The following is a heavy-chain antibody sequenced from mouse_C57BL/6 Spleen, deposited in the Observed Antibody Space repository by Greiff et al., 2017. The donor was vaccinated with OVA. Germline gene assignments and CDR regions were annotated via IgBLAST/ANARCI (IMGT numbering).Heavy chain of an antibody. J-gene: IGHJ2*01. D-gene: IGHD1-1*01. CDR3: TRPDSYYGSSFDY. CDR1: GYTFTSYW. V-gene: IGHV1-5*01. Sequence: EVKLVESGTVLARPGASVKMSCKTSGYTFTSYWMHWVKQRPGQGLEWIGAIYPGNSDTSYNQKFKGKAKLTAVTSASTAYMELSSLTNEDSAVYYCTRPDSYYGSSFDYWGQGTTLTVSS. CDR2: IYPGNSDT.